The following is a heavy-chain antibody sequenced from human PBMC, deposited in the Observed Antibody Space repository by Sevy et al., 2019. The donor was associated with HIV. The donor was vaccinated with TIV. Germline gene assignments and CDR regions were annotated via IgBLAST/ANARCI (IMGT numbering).Heavy chain of an antibody. CDR2: ISSSSSYI. V-gene: IGHV3-21*01. J-gene: IGHJ4*02. Sequence: GGSLRLSCAASGFSFSIYRMNWVRQAPGKGLEWVSFISSSSSYIYYADSVKGRFTISRDNAKNSLYLQMNSLRAEDTAVYYCTREGDGNFDYWGQGTLVTVSS. CDR3: TREGDGNFDY. CDR1: GFSFSIYR. D-gene: IGHD1-26*01.